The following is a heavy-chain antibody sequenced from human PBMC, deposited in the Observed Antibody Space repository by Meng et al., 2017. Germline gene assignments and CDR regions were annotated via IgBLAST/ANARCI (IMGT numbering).Heavy chain of an antibody. J-gene: IGHJ4*02. CDR2: IGTAGDT. CDR1: GFTFSSYD. V-gene: IGHV3-13*03. D-gene: IGHD3-22*01. CDR3: AGTSEYYDSSGYYLDSAFDY. Sequence: GESLKISCAACGFTFSSYDMHWVRQATGKGLEWVSAIGTAGDTYYPGSVKGQFTISRENAKNSLYLQMNSLRAEDTAVYYCAGTSEYYDSSGYYLDSAFDYWGQGTLVTVSS.